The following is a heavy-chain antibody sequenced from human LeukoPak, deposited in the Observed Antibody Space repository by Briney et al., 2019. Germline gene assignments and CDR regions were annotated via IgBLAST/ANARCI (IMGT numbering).Heavy chain of an antibody. CDR1: GFTFSSYS. CDR2: ISSSSSYI. D-gene: IGHD2-15*01. J-gene: IGHJ4*02. V-gene: IGHV3-21*01. CDR3: ARDEGYCSGGSCYQLSNFDY. Sequence: AGGSLRLSCAASGFTFSSYSMNWVRQAPGKGLEWVSSISSSSSYIYYADSVEGRFTISRDNAKNSLYLQMNSLRAEDTAVYYCARDEGYCSGGSCYQLSNFDYWGQGTLVTVSS.